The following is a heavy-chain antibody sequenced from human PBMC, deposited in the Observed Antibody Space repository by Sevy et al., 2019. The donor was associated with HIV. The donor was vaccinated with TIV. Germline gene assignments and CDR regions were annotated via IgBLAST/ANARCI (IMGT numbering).Heavy chain of an antibody. CDR2: IRRNSYEPYGGTT. CDR3: TRALATVDTPVYYFDY. CDR1: GFTFGDYA. Sequence: GGSLRLSCTSSGFTFGDYAMSWFRQAPGKGLEWVAFIRRNSYEPYGGTTAYAASVKGRFTISRDDSKSIAYLEMNSLKTEDTAVYYCTRALATVDTPVYYFDYWGQGTLVTVSS. D-gene: IGHD4-17*01. J-gene: IGHJ4*02. V-gene: IGHV3-49*03.